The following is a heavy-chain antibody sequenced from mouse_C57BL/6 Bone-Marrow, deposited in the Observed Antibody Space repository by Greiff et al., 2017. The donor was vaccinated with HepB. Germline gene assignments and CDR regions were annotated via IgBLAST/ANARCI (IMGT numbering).Heavy chain of an antibody. J-gene: IGHJ4*01. V-gene: IGHV1-53*01. CDR2: INPSNGGT. CDR1: GYTFTSYW. CDR3: ARYGVTTDAMDY. D-gene: IGHD2-2*01. Sequence: VQLQQPGTELVKPGASVKLSCKASGYTFTSYWMHWVKQRPGQGLEWIGNINPSNGGTNYNEKFKSKATLTVEKSSSTAYMQLSSLTSEDSAVYYCARYGVTTDAMDYWGQGTSVTVSS.